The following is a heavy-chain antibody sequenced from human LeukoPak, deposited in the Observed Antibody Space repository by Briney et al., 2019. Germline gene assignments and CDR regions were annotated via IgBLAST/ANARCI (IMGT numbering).Heavy chain of an antibody. CDR3: ASPAVDDFNPNCFDP. Sequence: SETLSLTCTVSGGSISSYYWTWIRQSAGKGLEWIGRMYISGSTNYNPSLKSRATMSLDMSKNQFSLKLNSVTAADTAVYYCASPAVDDFNPNCFDPWGQGTLVTVSS. CDR1: GGSISSYY. D-gene: IGHD2-21*02. CDR2: MYISGST. V-gene: IGHV4-4*07. J-gene: IGHJ5*02.